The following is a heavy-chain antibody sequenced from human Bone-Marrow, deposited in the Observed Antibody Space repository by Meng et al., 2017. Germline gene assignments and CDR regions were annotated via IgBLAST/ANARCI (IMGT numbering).Heavy chain of an antibody. D-gene: IGHD3-10*01. V-gene: IGHV1-18*01. CDR2: ISAYNGNT. CDR3: ARVLLWFGELSGDY. J-gene: IGHJ4*02. Sequence: ASVKVSCKASGYTFTSYGISWVRHAPGQGLEWMGWISAYNGNTNYAQKLQGRVTMTTDTSTSTTYMELRSLRSDDTAVYYCARVLLWFGELSGDYWGQGTLVTVSS. CDR1: GYTFTSYG.